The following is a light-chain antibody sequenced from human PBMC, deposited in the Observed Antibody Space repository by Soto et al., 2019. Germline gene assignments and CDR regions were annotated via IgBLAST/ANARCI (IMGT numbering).Light chain of an antibody. CDR3: QTWGTGIHV. Sequence: QLVLTQSPSASASLGASVKLTCTLDSGHSTYAIAWHQQQPEKGPRFLMKLNNDGSHIKGDGIPGRFSGSSSGAERYLTISRLQSEDEADYYCQTWGTGIHVFGAGTKVT. CDR2: LNNDGSH. J-gene: IGLJ1*01. CDR1: SGHSTYA. V-gene: IGLV4-69*01.